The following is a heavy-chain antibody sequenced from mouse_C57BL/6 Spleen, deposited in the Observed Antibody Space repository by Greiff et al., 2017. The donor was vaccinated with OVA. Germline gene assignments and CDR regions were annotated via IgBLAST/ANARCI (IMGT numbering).Heavy chain of an antibody. CDR3: ARSELYAMDY. CDR2: IYPGDGDT. V-gene: IGHV1-82*01. Sequence: VQGVESGPELVKPGASVKISCKASGYAFSSSWMNWVKQRPGKGLEWIGRIYPGDGDTNYNGKFKGKATLTADKSSSTAYMQLSSLTSEDSAVYFCARSELYAMDYWGQGTSVTVSS. CDR1: GYAFSSSW. J-gene: IGHJ4*01.